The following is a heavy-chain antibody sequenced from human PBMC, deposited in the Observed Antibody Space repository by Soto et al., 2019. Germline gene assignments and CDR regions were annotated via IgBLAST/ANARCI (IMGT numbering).Heavy chain of an antibody. CDR2: IKSEGSST. D-gene: IGHD3-22*01. Sequence: AGGSLRRSCAASGFTFSSYWMHWFRPAPGQGLVWVSRIKSEGSSTSYADSVKGRFTISRDNAKNTLYRQMNSLRAEATAVYYCAREHYDTLVDWGKGTLVTVSS. J-gene: IGHJ4*02. CDR1: GFTFSSYW. V-gene: IGHV3-74*01. CDR3: AREHYDTLVD.